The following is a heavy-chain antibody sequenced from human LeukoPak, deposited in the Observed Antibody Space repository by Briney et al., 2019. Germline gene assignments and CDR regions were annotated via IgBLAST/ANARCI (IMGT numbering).Heavy chain of an antibody. D-gene: IGHD2-15*01. CDR1: GFTVSSNY. CDR2: IYSGGST. Sequence: GGSLRLSCAASGFTVSSNYMSWVRQAPGKGLEWVSVIYSGGSTYYADSVKGRFTISRDNSKNTLYPQMNSLRAEDTAVYYCARDSHCSGGTCYSRYWGQGTLVTVSS. CDR3: ARDSHCSGGTCYSRY. V-gene: IGHV3-66*01. J-gene: IGHJ4*02.